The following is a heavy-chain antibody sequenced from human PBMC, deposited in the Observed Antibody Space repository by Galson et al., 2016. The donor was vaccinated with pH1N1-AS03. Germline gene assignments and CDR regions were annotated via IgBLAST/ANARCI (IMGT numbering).Heavy chain of an antibody. Sequence: SLRLSCAASGFTFSNAWMSWVRQAPGKGLEWVGRIRSKTDGATSDYAAPVKGRFTISRDDSKNTLFLQMNSLKTEDTGVYYCSAENWNYKVFYGMDVWGHGTTVTVTS. CDR2: IRSKTDGATS. D-gene: IGHD1-7*01. CDR3: SAENWNYKVFYGMDV. V-gene: IGHV3-15*01. CDR1: GFTFSNAW. J-gene: IGHJ6*02.